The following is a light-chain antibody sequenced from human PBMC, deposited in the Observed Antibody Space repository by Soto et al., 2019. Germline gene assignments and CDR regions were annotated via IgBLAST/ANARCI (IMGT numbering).Light chain of an antibody. J-gene: IGKJ3*01. CDR2: GAS. CDR1: QSISSW. Sequence: DIQMTQSPSTLSASVGDRVTITCRASQSISSWLAWYQQKPGKAPKLLIYGASSRATGIPDRFSGSGSGTDFTLTISRLEPEDFAVYYCQQYGSSPFTFGPGTKVDIK. CDR3: QQYGSSPFT. V-gene: IGKV1-5*01.